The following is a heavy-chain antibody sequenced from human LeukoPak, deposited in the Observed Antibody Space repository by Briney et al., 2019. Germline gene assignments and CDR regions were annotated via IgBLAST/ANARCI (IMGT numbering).Heavy chain of an antibody. CDR2: ISSSGTYK. J-gene: IGHJ4*02. V-gene: IGHV3-21*01. Sequence: GGSLRLSCAVSGFTFSSYSMSWVRQAPGKGLEWVSPISSSGTYKYYADSVKGRFTISRDNAKNSLYLQMNSLRAEGTAVYYCAKGKDSVAGATNDYWGQGTLVTVSS. D-gene: IGHD6-19*01. CDR1: GFTFSSYS. CDR3: AKGKDSVAGATNDY.